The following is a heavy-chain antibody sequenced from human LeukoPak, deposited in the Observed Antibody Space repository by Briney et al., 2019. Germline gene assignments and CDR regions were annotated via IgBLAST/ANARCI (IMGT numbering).Heavy chain of an antibody. CDR2: IRSKAYGGTT. CDR3: TRVTDKAMALDYCCYGMDV. D-gene: IGHD5-18*01. J-gene: IGHJ6*02. V-gene: IGHV3-49*03. Sequence: TLRLSCTASGFSLSDYAMSWFRQAPGKGLEWVGFIRSKAYGGTTEYAASVKGRFTISRDDSESIVYLQMNNLKTEDTAVYSCTRVTDKAMALDYCCYGMDVWGQGTTVTVSS. CDR1: GFSLSDYA.